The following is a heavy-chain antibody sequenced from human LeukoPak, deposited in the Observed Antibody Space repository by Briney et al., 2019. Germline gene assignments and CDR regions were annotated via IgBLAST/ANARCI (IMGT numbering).Heavy chain of an antibody. CDR3: ARDWAHDAFDI. Sequence: GGSLRLSCAASGFTFSSYAMNWVRQAPGKGLEWVSYISSSSGIIYYADSVKGRFTISRDNAKNSLYLQMNSLRAEDTAVYYCARDWAHDAFDIWGQGTMVTVSS. D-gene: IGHD3-16*01. CDR2: ISSSSGII. V-gene: IGHV3-48*04. J-gene: IGHJ3*02. CDR1: GFTFSSYA.